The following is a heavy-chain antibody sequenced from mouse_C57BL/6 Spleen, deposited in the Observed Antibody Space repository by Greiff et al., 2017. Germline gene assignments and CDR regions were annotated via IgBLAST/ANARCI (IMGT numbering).Heavy chain of an antibody. CDR2: INYDGSST. D-gene: IGHD1-1*01. Sequence: EVQLVESEGGLVQPGSSMKLSCTASGFTFSDYYMAWVRQVPEKGLEWVANINYDGSSTYYLDSLKSRFIISRDNAKNILYLQMSSLKSEDTATYYCARGPPDYYGSSYWYFDVWGTGTTVTVSS. CDR3: ARGPPDYYGSSYWYFDV. V-gene: IGHV5-16*01. CDR1: GFTFSDYY. J-gene: IGHJ1*03.